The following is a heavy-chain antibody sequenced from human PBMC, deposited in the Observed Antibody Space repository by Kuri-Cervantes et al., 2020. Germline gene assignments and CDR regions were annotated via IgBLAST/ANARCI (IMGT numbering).Heavy chain of an antibody. V-gene: IGHV4-38-2*01. CDR1: GFTFDDYA. CDR3: ARAALLRYFDWLNWFDP. D-gene: IGHD3-9*01. J-gene: IGHJ5*02. Sequence: GSLRLSCAASGFTFDDYAMHWVRQAPGKGLEWIGSIYHGGTTYYNPPLKSRVTISVDTSKNQFSLNLSSVTAADTAVYYCARAALLRYFDWLNWFDPWGQGTLVTVSS. CDR2: IYHGGTT.